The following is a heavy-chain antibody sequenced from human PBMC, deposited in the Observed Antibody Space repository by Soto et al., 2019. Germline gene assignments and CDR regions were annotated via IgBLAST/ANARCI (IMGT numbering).Heavy chain of an antibody. Sequence: QVQLVQSGAEVQKPGSSVKVSCNASGGTFSSYAISWVRQAPGQGLEWMGGIIPIFGTANYAEKSQGRVTITEDEPTSTTYMELSSLRSEDTAVYCCAREISGCYSTSWFDPWGKGTLVTVSS. V-gene: IGHV1-69*01. D-gene: IGHD6-19*01. CDR3: AREISGCYSTSWFDP. CDR1: GGTFSSYA. J-gene: IGHJ5*02. CDR2: IIPIFGTA.